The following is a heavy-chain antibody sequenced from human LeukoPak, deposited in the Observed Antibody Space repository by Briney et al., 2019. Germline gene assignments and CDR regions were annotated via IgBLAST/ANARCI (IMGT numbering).Heavy chain of an antibody. J-gene: IGHJ4*02. CDR2: IYYSGST. CDR1: GGSVSSGSYY. Sequence: PSETLSLTCTVSGGSVSSGSYYWSWIRQPPGKGLEYIGYIYYSGSTNYNPSLKSRATISVDTSKNQFSLKLSSVTAADTAVYYCARVDWIDSSRLYFNYWGQGTLVTVSS. CDR3: ARVDWIDSSRLYFNY. V-gene: IGHV4-61*01. D-gene: IGHD6-19*01.